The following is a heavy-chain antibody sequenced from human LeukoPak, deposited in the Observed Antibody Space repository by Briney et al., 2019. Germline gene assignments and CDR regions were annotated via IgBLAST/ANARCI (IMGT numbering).Heavy chain of an antibody. V-gene: IGHV3-66*01. D-gene: IGHD1-26*01. CDR1: GFTVSNNY. CDR2: IYSGGST. Sequence: GGSLRLSCAASGFTVSNNYMTWVRQAPGKGLEWVSLIYSGGSTYYADSVKGRFTISRDNSKNTVYLQMNSLRAEDTAVYYCAKEIVGVKKDVWGQGTTVTVSS. J-gene: IGHJ6*02. CDR3: AKEIVGVKKDV.